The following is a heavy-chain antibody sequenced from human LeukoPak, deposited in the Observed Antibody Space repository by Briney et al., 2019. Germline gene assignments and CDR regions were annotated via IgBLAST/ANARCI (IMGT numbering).Heavy chain of an antibody. CDR2: INPNSGGT. CDR1: GYTFTGYY. D-gene: IGHD3-3*01. Sequence: GASVKVSCKASGYTFTGYYMHWVRQAPGQGLEWMGRINPNSGGTNYAQKFQGRVTMTRETSISTAYMELSRLRSDDTAVYYCARSLEWLLFDWFDPWGQGTLVTVSS. V-gene: IGHV1-2*06. J-gene: IGHJ5*02. CDR3: ARSLEWLLFDWFDP.